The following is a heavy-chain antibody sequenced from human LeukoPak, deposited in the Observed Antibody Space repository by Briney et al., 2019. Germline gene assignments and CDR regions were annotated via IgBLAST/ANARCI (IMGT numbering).Heavy chain of an antibody. CDR1: GYTFTSYG. V-gene: IGHV1-18*01. Sequence: ASVKVSCKASGYTFTSYGISWVRQAPGQGLEWMGWISAYNGNTNYAQKLQGRGTMTTDTSTSTAYMELRSLRSDDTAVYYCARSYYYDSSGYYYLDYWGQGTLVTVSS. CDR3: ARSYYYDSSGYYYLDY. J-gene: IGHJ4*02. D-gene: IGHD3-22*01. CDR2: ISAYNGNT.